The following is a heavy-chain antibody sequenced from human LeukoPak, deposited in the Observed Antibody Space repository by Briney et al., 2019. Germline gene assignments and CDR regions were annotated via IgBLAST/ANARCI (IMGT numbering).Heavy chain of an antibody. CDR3: AREGEYSYGNNWFDP. CDR1: GGTFSSYA. D-gene: IGHD5-18*01. V-gene: IGHV1-69*04. CDR2: IIPILGIA. J-gene: IGHJ5*02. Sequence: ASVKVSCKASGGTFSSYAISWVRQAPGQGLEWMGRIIPILGIANYAQKFQGRVTITADKSTSTAYMELSSLRSEDTDVYYCAREGEYSYGNNWFDPWGQGTLVTVSS.